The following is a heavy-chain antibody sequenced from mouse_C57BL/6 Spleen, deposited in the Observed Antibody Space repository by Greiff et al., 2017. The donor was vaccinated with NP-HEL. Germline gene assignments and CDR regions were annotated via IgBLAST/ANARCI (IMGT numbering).Heavy chain of an antibody. Sequence: VQLQQSGAELARPGASVKLSCKASGYTFTSYGISWVKQRTGQGLEWIGEIYPRSGNTYYNEKFKGKATLTADKSSSTAYMELRSLTSEDSAVYFCANYYGSREGYFDVWGTGTTVTVSS. V-gene: IGHV1-81*01. CDR1: GYTFTSYG. CDR2: IYPRSGNT. J-gene: IGHJ1*03. CDR3: ANYYGSREGYFDV. D-gene: IGHD1-1*01.